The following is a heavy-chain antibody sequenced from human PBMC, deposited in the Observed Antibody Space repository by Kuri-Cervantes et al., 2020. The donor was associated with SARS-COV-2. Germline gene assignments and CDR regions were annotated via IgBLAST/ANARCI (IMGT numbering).Heavy chain of an antibody. Sequence: SGPTLVKPTQPLTLTCTFSGFSLSTSGVGVGWIRQPPGKALEWLSLIYWNDDKRYSPSLKSRITITKDNSKNHVVLTMTNMDPVETATYYCAHRGYGHAFDIWGQGTMVTVSS. CDR1: GFSLSTSGVG. CDR2: IYWNDDK. D-gene: IGHD1-1*01. CDR3: AHRGYGHAFDI. J-gene: IGHJ3*02. V-gene: IGHV2-5*01.